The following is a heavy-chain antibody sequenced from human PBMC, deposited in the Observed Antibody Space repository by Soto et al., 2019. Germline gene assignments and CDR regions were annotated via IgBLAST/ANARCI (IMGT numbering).Heavy chain of an antibody. V-gene: IGHV1-69*13. D-gene: IGHD2-2*01. CDR3: ARERSVGYCITTTCPKPFYYYAMDV. CDR2: IIPIFGTP. Sequence: ASVKVSCKPSGGTFTNYAFSWVRQAPGQGLEWMGGIIPIFGTPDYAQNFQGRVAITADESTRTASMELSSLRSDDTAVYYCARERSVGYCITTTCPKPFYYYAMDVWGQGTTVTVSS. CDR1: GGTFTNYA. J-gene: IGHJ6*02.